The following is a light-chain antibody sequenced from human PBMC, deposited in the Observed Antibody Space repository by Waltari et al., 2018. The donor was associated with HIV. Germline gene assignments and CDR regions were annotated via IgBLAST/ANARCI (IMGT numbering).Light chain of an antibody. CDR3: CSYAGSYSYV. CDR1: TTDIGGYKY. CDR2: DVS. V-gene: IGLV2-11*01. J-gene: IGLJ1*01. Sequence: SALTHPRPVSGSPGQSVAIPCTGSTTDIGGYKYVSWYEQHTGKAPKLQIYDVSKRPSGVPDRFSGSKSGNTASLTISGLQAEDEADYYCCSYAGSYSYVFGTGTKVTVL.